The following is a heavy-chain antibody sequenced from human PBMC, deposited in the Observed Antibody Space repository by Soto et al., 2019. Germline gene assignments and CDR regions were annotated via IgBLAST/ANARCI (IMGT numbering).Heavy chain of an antibody. CDR1: GFTFGDYA. J-gene: IGHJ6*02. V-gene: IGHV3-49*03. CDR3: TRLHIVLVPAAMDHYYYGMDV. D-gene: IGHD2-2*01. CDR2: IRSKAYGGTT. Sequence: GGSLRLSCTASGFTFGDYAMSWFRQAPGKGLEWVGFIRSKAYGGTTEYAASVKGRFTISRDDSKSIAYLQMNSLKTEDTAVYYFTRLHIVLVPAAMDHYYYGMDVWGQGTTVTVSS.